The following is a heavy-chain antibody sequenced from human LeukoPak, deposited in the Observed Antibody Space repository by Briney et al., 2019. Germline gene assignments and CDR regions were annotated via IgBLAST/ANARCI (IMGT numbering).Heavy chain of an antibody. CDR2: MNPNSGNT. J-gene: IGHJ6*02. CDR1: GYTFTSYD. D-gene: IGHD3-3*01. V-gene: IGHV1-8*01. CDR3: ARDATIFGVVAYYYYYYGMDV. Sequence: ASVKVSCKASGYTFTSYDINWVRQATGQGLEWMGWMNPNSGNTGYAQKFQGRVTMTRNTSISTAYMELSSLRSEDTAVYYCARDATIFGVVAYYYYYYGMDVWGQGTTVTVSS.